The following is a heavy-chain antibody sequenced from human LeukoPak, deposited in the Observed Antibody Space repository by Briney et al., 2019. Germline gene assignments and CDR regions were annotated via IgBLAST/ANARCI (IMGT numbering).Heavy chain of an antibody. CDR2: ISSSGSTI. Sequence: GGSLRLSCAASGFTFSDYYMSWIRQAPGKGLEWVSYISSSGSTIYYADSVKGRFTISRDNAKNSLYLQMNSLRDEDTAVYYCARGVDDIAVAGHFDYWGQGTLVTVSS. CDR1: GFTFSDYY. D-gene: IGHD6-19*01. CDR3: ARGVDDIAVAGHFDY. J-gene: IGHJ4*02. V-gene: IGHV3-11*01.